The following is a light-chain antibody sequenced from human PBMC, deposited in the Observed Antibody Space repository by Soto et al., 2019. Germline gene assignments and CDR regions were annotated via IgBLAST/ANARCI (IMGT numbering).Light chain of an antibody. CDR3: LQHNTYPLT. Sequence: DIQMTQSPSAMSASVGDRVTITCRASQGLNNYLAWFRQKPGKVPQRLIYAASSLQSGVPSRFSGSGSGTEFTLTISSLQPEDFATYYCLQHNTYPLTFGPGTKVDIK. V-gene: IGKV1-17*03. J-gene: IGKJ3*01. CDR2: AAS. CDR1: QGLNNY.